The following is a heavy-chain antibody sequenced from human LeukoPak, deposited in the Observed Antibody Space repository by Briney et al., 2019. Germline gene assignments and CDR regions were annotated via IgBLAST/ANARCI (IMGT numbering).Heavy chain of an antibody. J-gene: IGHJ4*02. D-gene: IGHD3-22*01. V-gene: IGHV3-23*01. CDR3: AKEGRYFYDGGSYYVKHFDY. CDR2: ISGSGGNT. Sequence: GGSLRLSCAASGFIFSSFAMSWVRQAPGKGLEWLSVISGSGGNTHYADSVKGRFTISRDNSKNTLYLQMNSLRAEDTAVYSCAKEGRYFYDGGSYYVKHFDYWGQGTLVTVSS. CDR1: GFIFSSFA.